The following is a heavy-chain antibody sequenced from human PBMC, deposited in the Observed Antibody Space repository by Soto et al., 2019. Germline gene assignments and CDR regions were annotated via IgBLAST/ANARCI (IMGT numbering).Heavy chain of an antibody. Sequence: SVKVSCKASGGTFSTFGISWVQQAPGQGLEWMGGIIPFFGTARYSQKFEDRITITADESTNTVYMDLRSLTSEDTAIYYCAKSAPMDAGDKYYYDFWGQGALVTVSS. D-gene: IGHD4-17*01. V-gene: IGHV1-69*13. CDR3: AKSAPMDAGDKYYYDF. CDR1: GGTFSTFG. CDR2: IIPFFGTA. J-gene: IGHJ4*02.